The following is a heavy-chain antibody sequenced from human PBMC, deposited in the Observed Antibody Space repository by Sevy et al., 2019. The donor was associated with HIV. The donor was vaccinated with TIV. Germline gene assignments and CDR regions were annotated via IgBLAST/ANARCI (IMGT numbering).Heavy chain of an antibody. J-gene: IGHJ4*02. CDR3: AGVGSLRFPYYFDY. Sequence: SQTLSLTCAVYGGSFSGYYWSWIRQPPGKGLEWIGEINHSGSTNYNPSLKSRVTISVDTSKNQFSLKLSAVTAADTAVYYGAGVGSLRFPYYFDYWGQGTLVTVSS. CDR2: INHSGST. CDR1: GGSFSGYY. V-gene: IGHV4-34*01. D-gene: IGHD3-3*01.